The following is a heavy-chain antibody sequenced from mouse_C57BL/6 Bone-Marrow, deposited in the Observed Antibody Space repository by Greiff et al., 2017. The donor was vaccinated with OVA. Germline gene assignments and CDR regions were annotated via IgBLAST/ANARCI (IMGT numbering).Heavy chain of an antibody. J-gene: IGHJ3*01. Sequence: EVQLQQSGAELVRPGASVKLSCTASGFNIKDDYMHWVKQRPEQGLEWIGWIDPENGDPEYASKFQGKATITADTSSNTAYLQLSSLTSEDTAVYYCNTDYDVFAYWGQGTLVTVSA. D-gene: IGHD2-4*01. CDR2: IDPENGDP. CDR1: GFNIKDDY. CDR3: NTDYDVFAY. V-gene: IGHV14-4*01.